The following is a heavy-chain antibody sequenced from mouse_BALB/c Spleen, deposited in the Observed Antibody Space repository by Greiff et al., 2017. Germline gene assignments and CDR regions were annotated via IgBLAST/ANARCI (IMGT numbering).Heavy chain of an antibody. J-gene: IGHJ4*01. D-gene: IGHD2-4*01. CDR1: GYAFSSYW. CDR3: ARSRTMITTDYAMDY. Sequence: VQLQQSGAELVRPGSSVKISCKASGYAFSSYWMNWVKQRPGQGLEWIGQIYPGDGDTNYNGKFKGKATLTADKSSSTAYMQLSSLTSEDSAVYFCARSRTMITTDYAMDYWGQGTSVTVSS. CDR2: IYPGDGDT. V-gene: IGHV1-80*01.